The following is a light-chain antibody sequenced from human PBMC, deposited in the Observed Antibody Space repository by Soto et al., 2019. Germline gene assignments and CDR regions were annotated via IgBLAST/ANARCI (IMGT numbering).Light chain of an antibody. V-gene: IGKV3-15*01. Sequence: EILMTQSPATLSVSPGERATLSCRASQSVSRNLAWYQQKRGQAPRLLIYDASTRATGIPARFSGSGSGTEFTLTISSLQSEDFAVYYCQQYGSSYTFGQGTKLEIK. J-gene: IGKJ2*01. CDR2: DAS. CDR3: QQYGSSYT. CDR1: QSVSRN.